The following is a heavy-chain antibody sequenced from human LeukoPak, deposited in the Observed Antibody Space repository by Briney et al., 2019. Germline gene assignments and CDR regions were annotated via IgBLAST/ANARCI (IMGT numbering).Heavy chain of an antibody. CDR1: GYSISSGYY. CDR3: ARDSILTGYLLSPFDY. J-gene: IGHJ4*02. Sequence: PSETLSLTCTVSGYSISSGYYWGWIRQPPGKGLEWIGSIYHSGSTYYNPSLKSRVTISVDTSKNQFSLKLSPVTAADTAVYYCARDSILTGYLLSPFDYWGQGTLVTVSS. V-gene: IGHV4-38-2*02. CDR2: IYHSGST. D-gene: IGHD3-9*01.